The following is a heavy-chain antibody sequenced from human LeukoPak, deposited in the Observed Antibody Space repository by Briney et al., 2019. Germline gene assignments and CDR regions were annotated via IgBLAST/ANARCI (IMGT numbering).Heavy chain of an antibody. D-gene: IGHD5-24*01. Sequence: PGGSLRLSCAASGFTVSSNYMSWVRQAPGKGLEWVSVIYSGGSTYYADSVKGRFTISRDNSKNTLYLQMNSLRAEDTAVYYCARVGERRLQLPDYWGQGTLVTVSS. CDR1: GFTVSSNY. V-gene: IGHV3-66*02. CDR3: ARVGERRLQLPDY. J-gene: IGHJ4*02. CDR2: IYSGGST.